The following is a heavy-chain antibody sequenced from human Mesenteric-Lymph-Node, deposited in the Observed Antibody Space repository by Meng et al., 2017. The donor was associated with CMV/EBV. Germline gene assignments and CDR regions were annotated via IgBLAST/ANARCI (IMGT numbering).Heavy chain of an antibody. Sequence: GGSLRLSCAASGFTFSDYWMHWVRQAPGKGLVWVSRINSDGSITTYADSVKGRFTISRDSGKNSLYLQLNGLRTEDTALYYCAKGRKDDYNWDAFDVWGQGTMVTVSS. D-gene: IGHD5-24*01. CDR2: INSDGSIT. J-gene: IGHJ3*01. CDR3: AKGRKDDYNWDAFDV. V-gene: IGHV3-74*01. CDR1: GFTFSDYW.